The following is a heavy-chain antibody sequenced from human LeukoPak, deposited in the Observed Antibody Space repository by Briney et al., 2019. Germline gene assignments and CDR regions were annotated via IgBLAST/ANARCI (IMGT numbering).Heavy chain of an antibody. CDR2: ICGSGSCT. J-gene: IGHJ4*02. CDR3: AKNSQQLVLVFYFDY. V-gene: IGHV3-23*01. Sequence: GGSLRLSRAASGFTFSSYAMSWVRQAPGKGLEWVSAICGSGSCTYYTDSVKGRFTISRDNSKNTLYLQMNSLRAEDTAVYYCAKNSQQLVLVFYFDYWGQGTLVTVSS. CDR1: GFTFSSYA. D-gene: IGHD6-13*01.